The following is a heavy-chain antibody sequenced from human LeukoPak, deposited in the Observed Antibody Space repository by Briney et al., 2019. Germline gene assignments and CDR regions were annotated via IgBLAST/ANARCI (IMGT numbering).Heavy chain of an antibody. D-gene: IGHD6-13*01. CDR3: APSSSWYTSMAEYFQH. Sequence: GGSLRLSCAASGFTFSSYAMSWVRQAPGKGLEWVSAISGSGGSTYYADSVKGRFTISRDNSKNTLYLQMISLRAEDTAVYYCAPSSSWYTSMAEYFQHWGQGTLVTVSS. CDR1: GFTFSSYA. CDR2: ISGSGGST. J-gene: IGHJ1*01. V-gene: IGHV3-23*01.